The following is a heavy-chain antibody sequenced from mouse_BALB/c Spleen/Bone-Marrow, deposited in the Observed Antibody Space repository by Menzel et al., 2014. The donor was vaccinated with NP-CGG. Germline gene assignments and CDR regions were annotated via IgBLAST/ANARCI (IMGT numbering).Heavy chain of an antibody. J-gene: IGHJ4*01. D-gene: IGHD3-3*01. CDR1: GYTFTSYW. CDR3: TGRGTGNAMDY. V-gene: IGHV1-69*02. CDR2: IYPSDSYT. Sequence: QVQLQQPGAELVRPGASVKLSCKASGYTFTSYWINWVKQRPGQGLEWIGNIYPSDSYTNYNQKFKDKATLTVDKSSSTAYMQLSSPTSEDSAVYYCTGRGTGNAMDYWGQGTSVTVSS.